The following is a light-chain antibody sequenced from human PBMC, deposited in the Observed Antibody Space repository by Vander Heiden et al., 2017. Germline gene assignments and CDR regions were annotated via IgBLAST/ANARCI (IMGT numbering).Light chain of an antibody. CDR1: QSIFYSSKNGND. Sequence: IVLTQSPVAVSVSLGERATINCKSSQSIFYSSKNGNDLAWYQQKPGQPPKLVIYRASTRESGVPDRFSGSGSGTDFTLTISSLQAEDVAVYYCQQYYSTPQTFGQGTKLQI. V-gene: IGKV4-1*01. CDR2: RAS. CDR3: QQYYSTPQT. J-gene: IGKJ1*01.